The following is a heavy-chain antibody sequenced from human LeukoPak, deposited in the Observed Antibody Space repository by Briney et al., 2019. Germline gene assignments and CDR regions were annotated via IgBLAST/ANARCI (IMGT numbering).Heavy chain of an antibody. CDR2: ISYDGSNK. D-gene: IGHD5-12*01. J-gene: IGHJ4*02. V-gene: IGHV3-30*04. CDR1: GFIFSSYA. Sequence: GGSLRLSCAASGFIFSSYAMHWGRQAPGKGREWVAVISYDGSNKYYADSVKGRFTIYRDESKNTVYLQMNSLRPEDTAVYYCARSSWADLVATITFEYWGQGILVTVSS. CDR3: ARSSWADLVATITFEY.